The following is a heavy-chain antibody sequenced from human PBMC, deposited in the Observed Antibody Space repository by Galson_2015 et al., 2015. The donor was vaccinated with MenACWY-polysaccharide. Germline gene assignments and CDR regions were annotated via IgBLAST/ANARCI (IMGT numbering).Heavy chain of an antibody. D-gene: IGHD3-10*01. CDR1: GFTFSSYG. CDR2: ISGGGTT. CDR3: AKGASGSYYPFDY. V-gene: IGHV3-23*01. J-gene: IGHJ4*01. Sequence: SLRLSCAASGFTFSSYGMSWVRQAPGKGLEWVSIISGGGTTYYADSVKGRFTISRDNSKDTLYLQMNSLRAEDTAIYYCAKGASGSYYPFDYWGHGTLVTVSS.